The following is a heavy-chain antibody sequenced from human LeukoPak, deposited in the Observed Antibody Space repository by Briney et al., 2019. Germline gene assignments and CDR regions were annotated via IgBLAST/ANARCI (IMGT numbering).Heavy chain of an antibody. CDR1: GGSISGYS. CDR3: ARGHLGLSP. Sequence: SETLSLTCTVSGGSISGYSWTWIRQPPGQGLEWIGYFHNSRTTSYNPSLTGRVIISVDTAMDQISLKLNSVTAADTAVYYCARGHLGLSPRGQGTLVTVSS. V-gene: IGHV4-59*01. CDR2: FHNSRTT. D-gene: IGHD3-10*01. J-gene: IGHJ4*02.